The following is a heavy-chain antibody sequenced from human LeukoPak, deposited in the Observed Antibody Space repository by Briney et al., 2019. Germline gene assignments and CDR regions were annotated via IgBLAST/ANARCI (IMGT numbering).Heavy chain of an antibody. J-gene: IGHJ4*02. CDR3: AGAQGISARW. CDR2: IYSDGNT. V-gene: IGHV3-53*01. CDR1: GLTVSSNY. Sequence: GGSLRLSCAASGLTVSSNYMNWVRQAPGKGLEWVSVIYSDGNTYYADSVKGRFTISRDNSENTLYLQMNSLRAEDTAVYYCAGAQGISARWWGQGTLVTVSS. D-gene: IGHD6-6*01.